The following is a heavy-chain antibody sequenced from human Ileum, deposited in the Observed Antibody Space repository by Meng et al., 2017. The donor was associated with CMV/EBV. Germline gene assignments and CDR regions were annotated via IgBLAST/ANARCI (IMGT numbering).Heavy chain of an antibody. D-gene: IGHD1-26*01. J-gene: IGHJ4*02. CDR3: ARDLTNKWFYY. Sequence: QMQLQEPGPGLVKPAETLYLTCTASGDPISSGIHSWAWFRQPPGKRLEWIGSMYFSGIADYNPSLKSRVTISLHATQKQFSLRLTSVTAADSAVYFCARDLTNKWFYYWGQGTLVTVSS. V-gene: IGHV4-39*07. CDR2: MYFSGIA. CDR1: GDPISSGIHS.